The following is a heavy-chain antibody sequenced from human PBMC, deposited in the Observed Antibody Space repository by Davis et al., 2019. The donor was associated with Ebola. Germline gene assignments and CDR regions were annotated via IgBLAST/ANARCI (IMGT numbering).Heavy chain of an antibody. D-gene: IGHD5-18*01. Sequence: GESLKISCAASGFTFRSHDMIWVRQAPGKGLEWVSAISASGDTTYYADSVKGRFTISRDNSKSTLCLQMNTQRAEDTAIYYCANYIQRGAFDVWGQGTMVTVSS. CDR1: GFTFRSHD. CDR3: ANYIQRGAFDV. V-gene: IGHV3-23*01. CDR2: ISASGDTT. J-gene: IGHJ3*01.